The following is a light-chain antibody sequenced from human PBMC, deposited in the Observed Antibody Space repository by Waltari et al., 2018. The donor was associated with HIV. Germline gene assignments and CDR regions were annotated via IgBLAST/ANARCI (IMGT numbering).Light chain of an antibody. CDR2: GLS. V-gene: IGLV3-21*02. J-gene: IGLJ2*01. CDR1: NIGRLI. CDR3: QVGDDSSDHIL. Sequence: SYLLTQPPSVSVAPGQTARIPCGGINIGRLIVHWFKQNPGQAPVVVGMGLSARPSGIPERFSGSISGNTATLIISRVEAGDEADYYCQVGDDSSDHILFAGGTKLTVL.